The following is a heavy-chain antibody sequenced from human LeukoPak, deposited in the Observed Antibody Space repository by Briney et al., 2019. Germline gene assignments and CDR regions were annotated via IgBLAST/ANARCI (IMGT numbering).Heavy chain of an antibody. CDR3: ASTEYYDDAFDI. Sequence: PSETLSLTCTVSGGSISTYYWSWIRQPPGKGLEWIGYIYYSGGTNYNPSLKSRVTISVDRSKNQFSLKLSSVTAADTAVYYYASTEYYDDAFDIWGQGTMVTVSS. CDR1: GGSISTYY. J-gene: IGHJ3*02. CDR2: IYYSGGT. D-gene: IGHD3-22*01. V-gene: IGHV4-59*12.